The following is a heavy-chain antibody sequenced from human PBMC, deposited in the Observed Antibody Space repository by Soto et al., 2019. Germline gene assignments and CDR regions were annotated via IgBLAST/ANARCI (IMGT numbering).Heavy chain of an antibody. CDR3: ARFVGATTDWFDP. CDR2: INHSGST. CDR1: GGSFSCYY. Sequence: SETLSLTCAVYGGSFSCYYWSWIRQPPGKGLEWIGEINHSGSTNYNPSLKSRVTISVDTSKNQFSLKLSSVTAADTAVYYCARFVGATTDWFDPWGQGTLVTVSS. D-gene: IGHD1-26*01. V-gene: IGHV4-34*01. J-gene: IGHJ5*02.